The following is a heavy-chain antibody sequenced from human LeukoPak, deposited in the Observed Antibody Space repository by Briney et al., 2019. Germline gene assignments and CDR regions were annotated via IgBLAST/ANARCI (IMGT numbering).Heavy chain of an antibody. CDR2: NYYSGSN. CDR3: ARVILLSVAAAGGGFDY. D-gene: IGHD6-13*01. J-gene: IGHJ4*02. CDR1: GGSISSSSYY. Sequence: SETLSLTCTVSGGSISSSSYYWGWIRQPPGQGLEWIGCNYYSGSNYYNPSLKSRVTISVDTSKTQFSLKLSSVTAADTAVYYCARVILLSVAAAGGGFDYWGQGTLVTVS. V-gene: IGHV4-39*01.